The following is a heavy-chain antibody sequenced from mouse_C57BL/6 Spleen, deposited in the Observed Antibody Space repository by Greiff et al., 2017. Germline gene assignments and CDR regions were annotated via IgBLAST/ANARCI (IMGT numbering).Heavy chain of an antibody. V-gene: IGHV1-82*01. CDR3: ARDGNNYYAMDY. D-gene: IGHD2-1*01. CDR2: IYPGDGDT. J-gene: IGHJ4*01. CDR1: GYAFSSSW. Sequence: QVQLQQSGPELVKPGASVKISCKASGYAFSSSWMNWVKQRPGKGLEWIGRIYPGDGDTNYNGKFKGKATLTADKSSSTAYMQLSSLTSEDSAVYCGARDGNNYYAMDYWGQGTSVTVSS.